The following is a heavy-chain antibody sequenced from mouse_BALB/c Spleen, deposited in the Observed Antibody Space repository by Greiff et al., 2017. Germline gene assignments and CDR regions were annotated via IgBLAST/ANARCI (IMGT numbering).Heavy chain of an antibody. D-gene: IGHD1-2*01. CDR3: ARYQFITTAYWYFDV. CDR2: IAPGSGST. CDR1: GYTFTSYW. V-gene: IGHV1S41*01. J-gene: IGHJ1*01. Sequence: DLVKPGASVKLSCKASGYTFTSYWINWIKQRPGQGLEWIGRIAPGSGSTYYNEMFKGKATLTVDTSSSTAYIQLSSLSSEDSAVYFCARYQFITTAYWYFDVWGAGTTVTVSS.